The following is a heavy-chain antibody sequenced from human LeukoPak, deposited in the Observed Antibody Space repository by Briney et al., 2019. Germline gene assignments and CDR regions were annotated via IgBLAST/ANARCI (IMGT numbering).Heavy chain of an antibody. CDR1: GGSISSYY. Sequence: SETLSLTCTVSGGSISSYYWSWIRQPPGKGLEWIGYIYYSGSTNYNPSLKSRVTISVDTSKNQFSLKLSSVTAADTAVCYCASSDYGGNFYYFDYWGQGTLVTVSS. D-gene: IGHD4-23*01. CDR3: ASSDYGGNFYYFDY. J-gene: IGHJ4*02. CDR2: IYYSGST. V-gene: IGHV4-59*01.